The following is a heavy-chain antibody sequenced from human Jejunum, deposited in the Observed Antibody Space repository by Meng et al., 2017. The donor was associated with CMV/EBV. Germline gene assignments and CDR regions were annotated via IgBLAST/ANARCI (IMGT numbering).Heavy chain of an antibody. V-gene: IGHV3-30*04. J-gene: IGHJ6*02. D-gene: IGHD2-15*01. CDR1: GFSFRNYA. CDR2: MSFDGINK. CDR3: ARDIYEVVVAGLDV. Sequence: GFSFRNYAMDWVRQAPGKGLEWLAIMSFDGINKYYADSVKGRFTISRDNSKNTLYLQMNSLRVEDTAVYYCARDIYEVVVAGLDVWGQGTTVTVSS.